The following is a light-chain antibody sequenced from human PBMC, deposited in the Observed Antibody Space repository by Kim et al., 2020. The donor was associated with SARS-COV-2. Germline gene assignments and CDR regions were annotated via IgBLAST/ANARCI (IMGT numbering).Light chain of an antibody. CDR1: EGIDKD. Sequence: ASVGDRVTITCRASEGIDKDLAWYQQKPGSAPKRLIYAASTLQSGVPSRFSGSGSWTEFTLTISSIQPEDFATYYCLQHNSYPITFGGGTKVDIK. CDR2: AAS. V-gene: IGKV1-17*01. CDR3: LQHNSYPIT. J-gene: IGKJ4*01.